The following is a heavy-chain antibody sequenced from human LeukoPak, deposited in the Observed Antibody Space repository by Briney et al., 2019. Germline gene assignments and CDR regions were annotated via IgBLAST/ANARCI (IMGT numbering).Heavy chain of an antibody. D-gene: IGHD5-18*01. Sequence: GASVKVSCKASGYTFTCYYMHWVRQAPGQGLEWMGRINPNSGGTNYAQKFQGRVTMTRDTPISTAYMELSRLRSDDTAVYYCARVTAMVPYGMDVWGQGTTVTVSS. J-gene: IGHJ6*02. CDR3: ARVTAMVPYGMDV. CDR2: INPNSGGT. CDR1: GYTFTCYY. V-gene: IGHV1-2*06.